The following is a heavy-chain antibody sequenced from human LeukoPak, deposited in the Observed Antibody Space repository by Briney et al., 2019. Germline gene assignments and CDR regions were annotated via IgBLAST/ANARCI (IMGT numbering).Heavy chain of an antibody. V-gene: IGHV3-48*01. Sequence: GGSLRLSCAASGFTFNRYSMNWVRQAPGKGLEWISYISSSGTTIYYADSVQGRFIISRDNARNSLYLQMNSLRAEDTAVYYCTCDLDRSDGLWGQGTMVTVSS. J-gene: IGHJ3*01. D-gene: IGHD2-8*01. CDR3: TCDLDRSDGL. CDR1: GFTFNRYS. CDR2: ISSSGTTI.